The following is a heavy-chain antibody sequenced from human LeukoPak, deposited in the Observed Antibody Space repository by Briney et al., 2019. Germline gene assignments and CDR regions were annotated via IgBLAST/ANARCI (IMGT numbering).Heavy chain of an antibody. Sequence: SVKVSCKASGGTFSSYAISWVRQAPGQGLEWMGGIIPIFGTANYAQKFQGRVTITADESTSTAYMELSSLRSGDTAVYYCARGGLRPVIFYFDYWGQGTLVTVSS. CDR1: GGTFSSYA. CDR3: ARGGLRPVIFYFDY. V-gene: IGHV1-69*13. CDR2: IIPIFGTA. J-gene: IGHJ4*02. D-gene: IGHD2-15*01.